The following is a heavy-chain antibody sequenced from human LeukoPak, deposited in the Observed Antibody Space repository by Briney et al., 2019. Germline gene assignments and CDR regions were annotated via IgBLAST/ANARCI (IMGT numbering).Heavy chain of an antibody. CDR3: AKGEAYYYDSSGPSDY. CDR2: ISYDGSNK. D-gene: IGHD3-22*01. Sequence: GGSLRLSCAASGFTFSSYGMHWVRQAPGKGLEWVAVISYDGSNKYYADSVKGRFTISRDNSKNTLYLQMNSLRAEDTAVYYCAKGEAYYYDSSGPSDYWGQGTLVTVSS. V-gene: IGHV3-30*18. J-gene: IGHJ4*02. CDR1: GFTFSSYG.